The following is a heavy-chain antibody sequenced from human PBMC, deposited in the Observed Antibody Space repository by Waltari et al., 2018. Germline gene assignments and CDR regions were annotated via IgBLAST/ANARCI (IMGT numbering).Heavy chain of an antibody. D-gene: IGHD5-18*01. V-gene: IGHV4-59*01. CDR2: FYNSGST. J-gene: IGHJ4*02. CDR3: ARDREHSYGKYFDY. CDR1: GGSISTYY. Sequence: QVQLQESGPGLVKSSETLSLTCTVSGGSISTYYWSWIRQPPGKGLEWIGYFYNSGSTNYNPSRKSRVTMSVDTSKNLFSLKRSSVTAADTAVYYCARDREHSYGKYFDYWGQGILVTVSS.